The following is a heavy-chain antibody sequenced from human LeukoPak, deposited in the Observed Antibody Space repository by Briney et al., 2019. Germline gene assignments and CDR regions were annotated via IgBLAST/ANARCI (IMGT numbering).Heavy chain of an antibody. CDR3: ARTIAGGSYRYPYWFDP. CDR1: GGSISSYY. Sequence: SETLSLTCTVSGGSISSYYWSWIRQPAGKGLEWIGRIYTSGSTNYNPSLKSRVTMSVDTSKNQFSLKLSSVTAADTAVYYCARTIAGGSYRYPYWFDPWGQGTRVTVSS. J-gene: IGHJ5*02. D-gene: IGHD3-16*02. CDR2: IYTSGST. V-gene: IGHV4-4*07.